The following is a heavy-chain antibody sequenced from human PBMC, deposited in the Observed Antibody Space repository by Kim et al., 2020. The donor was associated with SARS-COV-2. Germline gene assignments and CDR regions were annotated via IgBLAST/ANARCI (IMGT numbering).Heavy chain of an antibody. CDR2: ISSSGSTI. CDR1: GFTFSDYY. V-gene: IGHV3-11*01. J-gene: IGHJ4*02. CDR3: ATMENYGDYPDY. D-gene: IGHD4-17*01. Sequence: GGSLRLSCAASGFTFSDYYMSWIRQAPGKGLEWVSYISSSGSTIYYADSVKGRFTISRDNAKNSLYLQMNSLRAEDTAVYYCATMENYGDYPDYWGQGTLVPLSS.